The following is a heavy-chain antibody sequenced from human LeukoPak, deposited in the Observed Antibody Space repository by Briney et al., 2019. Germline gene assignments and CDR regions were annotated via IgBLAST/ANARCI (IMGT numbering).Heavy chain of an antibody. CDR1: GFTFSSYA. D-gene: IGHD2-2*01. J-gene: IGHJ4*02. Sequence: GSLRLSCAASGFTFSSYAMSWVRQAPGKGLEWVSAISGSGGSTYYADSVEGRFTISRDNAKNTLYLQMSSLRAEDTAVYYCARVGVGMYHFDHWGQGTLVTVSS. CDR2: ISGSGGST. CDR3: ARVGVGMYHFDH. V-gene: IGHV3-23*01.